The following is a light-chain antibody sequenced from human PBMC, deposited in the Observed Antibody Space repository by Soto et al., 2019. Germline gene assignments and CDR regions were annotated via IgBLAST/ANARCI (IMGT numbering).Light chain of an antibody. CDR1: SSNIGNNY. Sequence: QSVLTQPPSVSAAPGQKVTISCSGSSSNIGNNYVSWYQQLPGTAPKLLIYENNKRTSGIPDRFSGSKSGTSATLGITGLQTGDEADYYCGTWDSSLSVYVFGTGTKLTVL. J-gene: IGLJ1*01. V-gene: IGLV1-51*02. CDR2: ENN. CDR3: GTWDSSLSVYV.